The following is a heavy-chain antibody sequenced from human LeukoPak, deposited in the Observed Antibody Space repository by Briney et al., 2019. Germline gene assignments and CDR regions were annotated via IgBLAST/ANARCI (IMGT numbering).Heavy chain of an antibody. CDR3: ARVAAKTVDY. D-gene: IGHD2-15*01. CDR2: TYYSGST. CDR1: GGSIGRSSYY. V-gene: IGHV4-39*07. J-gene: IGHJ4*02. Sequence: SETLSLTCTVSGGSIGRSSYYWGWIRQPPGKGLEWIGNTYYSGSTNYSPSLKSRVTISIDMSKNQFSLKLSSVTAADTAVYYCARVAAKTVDYWGQGTLVTVSP.